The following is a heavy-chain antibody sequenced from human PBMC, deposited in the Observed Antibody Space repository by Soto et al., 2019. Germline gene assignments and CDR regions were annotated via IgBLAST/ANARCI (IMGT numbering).Heavy chain of an antibody. Sequence: EVQLLESGGGLVQPRRSLRLSCSASGFNFTNHVINWVRQAPGKSLEWVSSISNSDDVGCYADSVRGRFIVSRDTSTNTIYLQMNYLRVEDTAVYYCAKTVGATKLEDYWGQGTLVTVSS. CDR1: GFNFTNHV. CDR3: AKTVGATKLEDY. V-gene: IGHV3-23*01. D-gene: IGHD1-26*01. J-gene: IGHJ4*02. CDR2: ISNSDDVG.